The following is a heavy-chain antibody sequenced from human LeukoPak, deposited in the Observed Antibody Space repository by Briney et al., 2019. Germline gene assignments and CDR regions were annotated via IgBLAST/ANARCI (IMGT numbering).Heavy chain of an antibody. Sequence: ASVKVSCKASGGTFSSYAISWVRQAPGQGLEWMGGIIPIFGTANYAQKFQGRVTITADESTSTAYMELSSLRSEDTAVYHCAAGDFDWLGYGMDVWGQGTTVTVSS. V-gene: IGHV1-69*13. D-gene: IGHD3-9*01. CDR1: GGTFSSYA. CDR3: AAGDFDWLGYGMDV. J-gene: IGHJ6*02. CDR2: IIPIFGTA.